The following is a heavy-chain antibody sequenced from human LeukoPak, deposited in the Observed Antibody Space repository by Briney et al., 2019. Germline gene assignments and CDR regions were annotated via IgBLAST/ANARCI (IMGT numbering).Heavy chain of an antibody. CDR2: ISSSSSYI. CDR3: AREGRRTTFYRPAFDY. V-gene: IGHV3-21*01. J-gene: IGHJ4*02. D-gene: IGHD2/OR15-2a*01. CDR1: GFTFSSYS. Sequence: GGSLRLSCAASGFTFSSYSMNWVRQAPGKGLEWVSSISSSSSYIYYADSVKGRFTISRDNAKNSLYLQMNSLRAEDTAVYYCAREGRRTTFYRPAFDYWGQGTLVTVSS.